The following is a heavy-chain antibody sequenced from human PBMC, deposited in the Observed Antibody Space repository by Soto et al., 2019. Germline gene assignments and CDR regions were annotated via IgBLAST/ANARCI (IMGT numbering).Heavy chain of an antibody. CDR1: GGSISHYY. CDR2: AYYSGST. Sequence: PETLSLTCTVSGGSISHYYWSWIRPSPGKGLEWIGFAYYSGSTDYNPSLKSRVTMSVDTSKNQVSLKLNSVTTADTAVYYCARDRSTYGGGGTGEVKENWFDPWGPGTLVTVSS. CDR3: ARDRSTYGGGGTGEVKENWFDP. V-gene: IGHV4-59*01. J-gene: IGHJ5*02. D-gene: IGHD2-8*01.